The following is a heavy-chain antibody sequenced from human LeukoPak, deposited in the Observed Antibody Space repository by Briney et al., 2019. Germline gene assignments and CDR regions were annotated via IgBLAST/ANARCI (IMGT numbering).Heavy chain of an antibody. CDR2: IYTSGST. Sequence: SETLSLTCTVSGGSISSGSYYWSWIRQPAGKGLEWIGRIYTSGSTNYNPSLKSRLTISVDTSKNQFSLNLSSVTAADTAVYCCARASVLLSADYWGQGTLVTVSS. CDR1: GGSISSGSYY. CDR3: ARASVLLSADY. J-gene: IGHJ4*02. V-gene: IGHV4-61*02. D-gene: IGHD3-16*01.